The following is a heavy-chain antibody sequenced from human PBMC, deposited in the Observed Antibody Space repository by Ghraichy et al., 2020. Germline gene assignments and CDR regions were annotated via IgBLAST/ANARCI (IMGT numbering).Heavy chain of an antibody. Sequence: SGPTLVKPTQTLTLTCTFSGFSLSTSGVGVGWIRQPPGKALEWLALIYWDDDKRYSPSLKSRLTITKDTSKNQVVLTMTNMDPVDTATYYCAHSIGCSSTSCYHSAEYFQHWGQGTLVTVSS. CDR3: AHSIGCSSTSCYHSAEYFQH. D-gene: IGHD2-2*01. CDR1: GFSLSTSGVG. J-gene: IGHJ1*01. CDR2: IYWDDDK. V-gene: IGHV2-5*02.